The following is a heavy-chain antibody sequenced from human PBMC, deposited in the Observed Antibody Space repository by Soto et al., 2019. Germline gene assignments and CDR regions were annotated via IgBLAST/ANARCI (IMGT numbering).Heavy chain of an antibody. CDR1: GYTFTSHW. Sequence: PGESLKISCKGSGYTFTSHWIAWVRQMPGKGLEWMGIMYPGESDTRYSPSFQGQVTISADKSISTVYLQWSSLKASDTAMYYCARIYSGTYRLDVWGQGTTVTVSS. CDR3: ARIYSGTYRLDV. CDR2: MYPGESDT. J-gene: IGHJ6*02. D-gene: IGHD1-26*01. V-gene: IGHV5-51*01.